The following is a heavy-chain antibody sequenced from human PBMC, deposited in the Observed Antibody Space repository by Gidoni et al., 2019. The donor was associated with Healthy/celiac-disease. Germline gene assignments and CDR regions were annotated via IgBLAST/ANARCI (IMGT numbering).Heavy chain of an antibody. Sequence: QVQLQQWGAGLLKPSETLSLTCGVYGGSLSGYYWSWIRQPPGKGLEWIGEINHTGSTNYTPSLKSRVTISVDTSKSQFSLKLSSVTAADTAVYYCARGRGWHKARGWVDPWGQGTLVTVSS. CDR3: ARGRGWHKARGWVDP. CDR2: INHTGST. CDR1: GGSLSGYY. D-gene: IGHD6-19*01. J-gene: IGHJ5*02. V-gene: IGHV4-34*01.